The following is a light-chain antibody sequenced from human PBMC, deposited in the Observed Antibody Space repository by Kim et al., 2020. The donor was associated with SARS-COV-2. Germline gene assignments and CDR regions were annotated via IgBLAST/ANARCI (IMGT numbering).Light chain of an antibody. CDR3: QQYGSSPWT. CDR1: QSVSSSY. V-gene: IGKV3-20*01. J-gene: IGKJ1*01. Sequence: APGDRDTLSCRASQSVSSSYLAWYQQKPGQAPRLLIYGASSRATGIPDRFSGSGSGTDFTLTISRLEPEDFAVYYCQQYGSSPWTFGQGTKVDIK. CDR2: GAS.